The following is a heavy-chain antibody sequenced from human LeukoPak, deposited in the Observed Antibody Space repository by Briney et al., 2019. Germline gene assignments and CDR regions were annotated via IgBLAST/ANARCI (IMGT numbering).Heavy chain of an antibody. CDR3: ARGYYGSGSHCCHMDV. J-gene: IGHJ6*03. CDR1: VGSFSGYY. CDR2: INHCGST. V-gene: IGHV4-34*01. Sequence: KTSETLSLTCAVYVGSFSGYYWSWIRQPPGKGLEWIGEINHCGSTNYNSSLKSRVTISVDTSKNQFSLKLSSVTAADTAVYYCARGYYGSGSHCCHMDVWGKGTTITVS. D-gene: IGHD3-10*01.